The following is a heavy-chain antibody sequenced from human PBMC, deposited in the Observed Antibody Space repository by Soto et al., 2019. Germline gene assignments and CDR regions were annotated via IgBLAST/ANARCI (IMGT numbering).Heavy chain of an antibody. CDR2: IYYSGST. D-gene: IGHD3-10*01. V-gene: IGHV4-59*08. CDR3: ARHNYGSGSTYFDY. J-gene: IGHJ4*02. Sequence: QVQLQESGPGLVKPSETLSLTCTVSGGSISSYYWSWIRQPPGKGLEWIGYIYYSGSTNYNPSLKSRVTKSVDPSKNQFSLKLNSMTAADTAVYYCARHNYGSGSTYFDYWGQGTLVTVSS. CDR1: GGSISSYY.